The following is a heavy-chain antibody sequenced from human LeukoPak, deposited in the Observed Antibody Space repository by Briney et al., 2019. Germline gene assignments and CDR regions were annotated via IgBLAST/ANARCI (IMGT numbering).Heavy chain of an antibody. J-gene: IGHJ4*02. V-gene: IGHV4-30-2*01. Sequence: SQTLSLTCTVSGGSISSGGYYWSWIRQPPGKGLEWIGYIYHSGSTYYNPSLKSRVTISVDTSKNQFSLKLSSVTAADTAVYYCARDPRDFFDYWGQGTLVTVSS. D-gene: IGHD3-3*01. CDR2: IYHSGST. CDR1: GGSISSGGYY. CDR3: ARDPRDFFDY.